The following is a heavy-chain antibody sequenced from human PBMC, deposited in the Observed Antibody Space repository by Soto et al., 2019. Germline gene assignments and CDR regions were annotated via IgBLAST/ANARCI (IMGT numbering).Heavy chain of an antibody. Sequence: QVQLVQSEAEVKKPGSSVRVSCKSSGGTVSSYSLSWLRQAPGQGLEWVGGILPLRQTPKYAQKFQGRVTISVDRSTNTGYMDLTRLTSEDTAVYYCASPIDGVRSLERLPFDGWGQGTLVTVSS. V-gene: IGHV1-69*06. D-gene: IGHD3-3*01. CDR3: ASPIDGVRSLERLPFDG. CDR1: GGTVSSYS. CDR2: ILPLRQTP. J-gene: IGHJ5*02.